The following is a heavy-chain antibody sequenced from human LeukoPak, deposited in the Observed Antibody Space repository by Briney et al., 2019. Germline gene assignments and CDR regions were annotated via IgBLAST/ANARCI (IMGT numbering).Heavy chain of an antibody. J-gene: IGHJ4*02. V-gene: IGHV4-34*01. CDR1: GGSFSGYY. Sequence: SETLSLTCAVYGGSFSGYYWRWIRQPPGKGLEWIGEISHSGSTNYNPSLKSRVTISVDTSKNQFSLKLSSVTAADTAVYYCASRGVVVITTFDYWGQGTLVTVSS. D-gene: IGHD3-22*01. CDR3: ASRGVVVITTFDY. CDR2: ISHSGST.